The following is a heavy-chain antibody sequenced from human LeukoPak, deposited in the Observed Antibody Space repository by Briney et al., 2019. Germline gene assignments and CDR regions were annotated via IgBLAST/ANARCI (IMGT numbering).Heavy chain of an antibody. CDR2: INSDGSST. Sequence: GGSLRLSCAASGFTFSSYWMHWVRQAPGKGLVWVSRINSDGSSTSYADSVKGRFTISRDNAKNTLYLQMNSLRAEDTAVNYCARGYCSGGSCYSDYWGQGTLVTVSS. CDR3: ARGYCSGGSCYSDY. V-gene: IGHV3-74*01. D-gene: IGHD2-15*01. J-gene: IGHJ4*02. CDR1: GFTFSSYW.